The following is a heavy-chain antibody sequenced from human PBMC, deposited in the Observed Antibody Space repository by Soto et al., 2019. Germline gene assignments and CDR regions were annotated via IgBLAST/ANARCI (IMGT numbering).Heavy chain of an antibody. Sequence: GGSLRLSCAASGFTFSSYAMSWVRQAPGKGLEWVSAISGSGGSTYYADSVKGRFTISRGNSKNTLYLQMNSLRAEDTAVYYCAIYRNYDFWSGPSPWGQGTLVTVSS. V-gene: IGHV3-23*01. J-gene: IGHJ5*02. CDR3: AIYRNYDFWSGPSP. CDR2: ISGSGGST. D-gene: IGHD3-3*01. CDR1: GFTFSSYA.